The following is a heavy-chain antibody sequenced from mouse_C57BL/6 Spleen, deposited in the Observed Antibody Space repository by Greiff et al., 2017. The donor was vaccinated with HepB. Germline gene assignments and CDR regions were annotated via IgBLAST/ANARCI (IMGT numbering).Heavy chain of an antibody. D-gene: IGHD1-1*01. CDR3: ARDGDYGSSYWYFDV. Sequence: EVQRVESGGGLVKPGGSLNLSCAASGFTFSSYAMSWVRQTPEKRLEWVATISDGGSYTYYPDNVKGRFTISRDNAKNNLYLQMSHLKSEDTAMYYCARDGDYGSSYWYFDVWGTGTTVTVSS. V-gene: IGHV5-4*01. CDR1: GFTFSSYA. CDR2: ISDGGSYT. J-gene: IGHJ1*03.